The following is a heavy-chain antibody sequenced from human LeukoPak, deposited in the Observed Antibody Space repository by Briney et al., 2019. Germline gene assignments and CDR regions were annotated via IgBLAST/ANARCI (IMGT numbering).Heavy chain of an antibody. Sequence: PSETLSLTCTVSGGSISSSSYYWGWIRQPPGKGLEWIGSIYYSGSTYYNPSLKSRVTISVDTSKNQFSLKLSSVTAADTAVYHCAGPRIGGYFDYWGQGTLVTVSS. CDR1: GGSISSSSYY. V-gene: IGHV4-39*01. CDR2: IYYSGST. CDR3: AGPRIGGYFDY. D-gene: IGHD2-15*01. J-gene: IGHJ4*02.